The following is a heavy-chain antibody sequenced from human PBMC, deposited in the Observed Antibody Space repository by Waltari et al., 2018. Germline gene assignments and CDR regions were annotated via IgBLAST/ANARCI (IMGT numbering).Heavy chain of an antibody. CDR1: GFTFSRYS. V-gene: IGHV3-48*04. Sequence: EVQLVESGGGLVQPGGSLRLSGAAPGFTFSRYSMTWVRQAPGKGLEWVSYISSSSSTIYYADSVKGRFTISRDNAKNSLYLQMNSLRAEDTAVYYCASSKLWSGYYNWFDPWGQGTLVTVSS. D-gene: IGHD3-3*01. CDR2: ISSSSSTI. J-gene: IGHJ5*02. CDR3: ASSKLWSGYYNWFDP.